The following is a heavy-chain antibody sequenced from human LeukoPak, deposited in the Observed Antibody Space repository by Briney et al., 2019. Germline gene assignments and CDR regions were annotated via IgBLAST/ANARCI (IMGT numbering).Heavy chain of an antibody. D-gene: IGHD4-11*01. CDR1: GGSISSYY. CDR2: IYTSGST. J-gene: IGHJ5*02. V-gene: IGHV4-4*07. Sequence: PSDTLSLTRTVSGGSISSYYWSWIRPPAGKGRQWIGCIYTSGSTNYNPSLKSRVTMSVVTSRNQFSLKLSSVIAADTAVYYCARERGMTTVTTWGVWLDPWGQGTLVTVFS. CDR3: ARERGMTTVTTWGVWLDP.